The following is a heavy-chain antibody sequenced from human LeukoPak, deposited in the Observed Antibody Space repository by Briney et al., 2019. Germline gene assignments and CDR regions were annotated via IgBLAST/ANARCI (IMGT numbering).Heavy chain of an antibody. CDR2: INHSGST. Sequence: SETLSLTCAVYGGSFSGYYWSWIRQPPGKGLEWIGEINHSGSTNYNPSLKSRVTISVDTSKNQFSLKLSSVTAADTAVYYCARDRQVLRYFDWLFLYYFDYWGQGTLVTVSS. J-gene: IGHJ4*02. CDR3: ARDRQVLRYFDWLFLYYFDY. V-gene: IGHV4-34*01. D-gene: IGHD3-9*01. CDR1: GGSFSGYY.